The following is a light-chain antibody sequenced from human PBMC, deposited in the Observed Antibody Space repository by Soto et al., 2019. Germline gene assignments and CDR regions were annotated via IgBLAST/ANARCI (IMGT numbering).Light chain of an antibody. J-gene: IGKJ3*01. CDR2: ATS. CDR3: QQSYSAPVS. Sequence: DTPMTQPPAPLASPLGDRATITCRASQNINIYGNWYQQKTGKAPKLLIHATSTLQTGVPLRFSGSGSGTDFTLTSSSLQAEDFAIYYCQQSYSAPVSFGPGTRVDLK. CDR1: QNINIY. V-gene: IGKV1-39*01.